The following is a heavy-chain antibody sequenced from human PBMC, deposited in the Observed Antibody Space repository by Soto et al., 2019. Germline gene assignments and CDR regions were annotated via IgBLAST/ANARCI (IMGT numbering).Heavy chain of an antibody. J-gene: IGHJ4*02. Sequence: QEQLQQWGAGLLKPSETLSLTCAVNGGSFSDYTWSWIRQPPGKRLVWIGEINISGGTNYNPSLKSRVTISVDTSKNEFSLKLTSVTAADTAVYYCARGVATIRDWGLGTLVTVSS. D-gene: IGHD5-12*01. CDR1: GGSFSDYT. CDR3: ARGVATIRD. V-gene: IGHV4-34*02. CDR2: INISGGT.